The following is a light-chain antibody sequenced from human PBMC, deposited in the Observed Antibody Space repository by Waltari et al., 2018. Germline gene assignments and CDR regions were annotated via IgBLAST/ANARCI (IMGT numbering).Light chain of an antibody. CDR3: QSYDSSLRGSV. CDR1: SSNIGAGYD. CDR2: GNI. V-gene: IGLV1-40*01. Sequence: QSVLTQPPSVSGAPGHRVTISCTGSSSNIGAGYDVHWYQQVPGTAPKLLIDGNINRPSGVPDRFSGSKSGTSASLAITGLQAEEEADYYCQSYDSSLRGSVFGGGTKLTVL. J-gene: IGLJ3*02.